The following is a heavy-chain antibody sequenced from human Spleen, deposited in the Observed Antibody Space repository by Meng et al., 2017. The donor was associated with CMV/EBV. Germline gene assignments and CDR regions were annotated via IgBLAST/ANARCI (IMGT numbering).Heavy chain of an antibody. CDR2: IGSSGYYI. Sequence: LSCAASGFTFSKYAIQWVRQAPGKGLEWVSSIGSSGYYIYYADSLRGRFTISRDNSKNTLYLQMNSLRAEDTAVYYCAKAQDAFDIWGQGTMVTVSS. CDR1: GFTFSKYA. CDR3: AKAQDAFDI. V-gene: IGHV3-21*04. J-gene: IGHJ3*02.